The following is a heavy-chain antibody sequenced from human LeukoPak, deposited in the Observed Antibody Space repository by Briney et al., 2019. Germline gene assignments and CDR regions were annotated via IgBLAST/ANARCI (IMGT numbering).Heavy chain of an antibody. CDR2: ISSNGGST. V-gene: IGHV3-64*01. D-gene: IGHD5-12*01. Sequence: GGSLRLSCAASGFTFSSYAMHWVRQAPGKGLEYVSVISSNGGSTYYANSVKGRFTISRDNSKNTLYLQMGSLRAEDMAVYYCARAGGYDPFLDYWGQGTLVTVSS. J-gene: IGHJ4*02. CDR3: ARAGGYDPFLDY. CDR1: GFTFSSYA.